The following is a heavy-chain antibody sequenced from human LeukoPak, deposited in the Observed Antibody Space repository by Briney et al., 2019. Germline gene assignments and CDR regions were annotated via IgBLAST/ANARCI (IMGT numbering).Heavy chain of an antibody. CDR1: GFTFSTYW. Sequence: PGGSLRLSCAASGFTFSTYWMRWVRQGPGKGLLWVSRITTDGSSTKYADSVKGRFTISRDNAKNTLYLQMNSLRAEDTAVYYCARPISSGSIDYWGQGTLVIVSS. CDR3: ARPISSGSIDY. J-gene: IGHJ4*02. CDR2: ITTDGSST. D-gene: IGHD6-19*01. V-gene: IGHV3-74*03.